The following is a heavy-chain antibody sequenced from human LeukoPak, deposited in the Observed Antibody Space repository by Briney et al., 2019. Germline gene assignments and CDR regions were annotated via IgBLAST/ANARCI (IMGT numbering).Heavy chain of an antibody. CDR3: AKTTAGYSSGRYPGWPVDY. V-gene: IGHV3-23*01. J-gene: IGHJ4*02. D-gene: IGHD6-19*01. CDR2: ISGSGGST. CDR1: GFTFSSYG. Sequence: GRSLRLSCAASGFTFSSYGMHWVRQAPGKGLEWVSGISGSGGSTYYADSVKGRFTISRDNSKNTVYLQMNSLRAEDTAVYYCAKTTAGYSSGRYPGWPVDYWGQGTLVTVSS.